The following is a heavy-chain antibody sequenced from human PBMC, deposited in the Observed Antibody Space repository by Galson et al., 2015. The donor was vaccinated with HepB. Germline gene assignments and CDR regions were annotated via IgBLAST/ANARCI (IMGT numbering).Heavy chain of an antibody. CDR3: ARARGLLWFGVTTY. CDR1: GYTFTSYA. V-gene: IGHV1-3*01. J-gene: IGHJ4*02. CDR2: INAGNGNT. Sequence: SVKVSCKASGYTFTSYAMHWVRQAPGQRLEWMGWINAGNGNTKYSQKFQGRVTITRDTSASTAYMELSSLRSEDTAVYYCARARGLLWFGVTTYWGQGTLVTVSS. D-gene: IGHD3-10*01.